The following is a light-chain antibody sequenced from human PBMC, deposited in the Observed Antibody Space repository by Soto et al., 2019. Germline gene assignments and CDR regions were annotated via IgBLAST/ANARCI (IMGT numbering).Light chain of an antibody. CDR2: EVS. Sequence: QSVLTQPASVSGSPGQSITISCTGTSSDVGSYNLVSWYQQHPGKAPKLMIYEVSKRPSGVSNRFSGSKSGNTASLTISGLQAEDEGDYYCCSYAGSSFYVFGTGTKVTVL. J-gene: IGLJ1*01. CDR3: CSYAGSSFYV. CDR1: SSDVGSYNL. V-gene: IGLV2-23*02.